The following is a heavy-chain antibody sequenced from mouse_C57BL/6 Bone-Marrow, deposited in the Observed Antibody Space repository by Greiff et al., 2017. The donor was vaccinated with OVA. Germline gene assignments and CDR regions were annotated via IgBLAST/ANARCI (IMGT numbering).Heavy chain of an antibody. CDR3: ARPPCSNLFAMDY. J-gene: IGHJ4*01. CDR1: GYSFTGYY. D-gene: IGHD2-5*01. CDR2: INPSTGGT. V-gene: IGHV1-42*01. Sequence: VQLQQSGPELVKPGASVKISCKASGYSFTGYYMNWVKQSPEKSLEWIGEINPSTGGTTYNQKFKAQATLTVDKSSSTAYMQLKRLTSADSAVYYCARPPCSNLFAMDYWGQGTSVTVSS.